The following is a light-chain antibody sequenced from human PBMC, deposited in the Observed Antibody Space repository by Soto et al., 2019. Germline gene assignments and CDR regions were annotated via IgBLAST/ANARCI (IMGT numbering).Light chain of an antibody. Sequence: QSVLTQPPSASAAPGQKVTISCSGSSSNIGNNYVSWYQQLPGTAPRLLIYDNNKRPSGIPDRFSGSKSGTSATLDISGLQTGDEADYYCGTWDNSLSVGAFGGGTKLTVL. CDR1: SSNIGNNY. V-gene: IGLV1-51*01. J-gene: IGLJ2*01. CDR3: GTWDNSLSVGA. CDR2: DNN.